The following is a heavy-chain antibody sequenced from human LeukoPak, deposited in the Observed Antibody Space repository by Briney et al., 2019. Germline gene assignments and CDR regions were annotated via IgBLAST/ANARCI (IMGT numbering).Heavy chain of an antibody. CDR1: GFTFSSYG. CDR2: ISYDGSNK. Sequence: GGSLRLSCAASGFTFSSYGMHWLRQAPGKGLEWVAVISYDGSNKYYADYVKGRFSISRDNSKNTLYLQMNSLRAEDTAVYYCAKDFLTDIVVVVAATSYGMDVWGKGTTVTVSS. J-gene: IGHJ6*04. V-gene: IGHV3-30*18. D-gene: IGHD2-15*01. CDR3: AKDFLTDIVVVVAATSYGMDV.